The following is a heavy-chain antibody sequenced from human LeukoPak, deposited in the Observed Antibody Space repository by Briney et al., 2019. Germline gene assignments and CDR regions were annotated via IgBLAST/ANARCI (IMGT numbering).Heavy chain of an antibody. CDR3: GRRPYSNYVPRGWFDP. Sequence: SETLSLTCTVSVGSISSSSYYWGWIRQPPGKGLEWIGSIYYSGSTYYNPSLKSRVTISVDTSKNQFSLKLSSVTAADTAVYYCGRRPYSNYVPRGWFDPWGQGTLVTVSS. CDR2: IYYSGST. CDR1: VGSISSSSYY. J-gene: IGHJ5*02. V-gene: IGHV4-39*07. D-gene: IGHD4-11*01.